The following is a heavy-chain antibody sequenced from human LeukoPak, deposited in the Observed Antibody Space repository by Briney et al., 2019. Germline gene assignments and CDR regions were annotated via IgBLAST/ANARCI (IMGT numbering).Heavy chain of an antibody. Sequence: SETLSLTCTVSGGSISNYYWYWMRQPPGKGLECIGYTYYSGNANYNPSLKSRVTISVDTSKNQFSLKVTSVTAADTAVYYCARIVTTSGFHFDYWGQGTLVTVSS. J-gene: IGHJ4*02. V-gene: IGHV4-59*01. CDR2: TYYSGNA. CDR1: GGSISNYY. D-gene: IGHD5-12*01. CDR3: ARIVTTSGFHFDY.